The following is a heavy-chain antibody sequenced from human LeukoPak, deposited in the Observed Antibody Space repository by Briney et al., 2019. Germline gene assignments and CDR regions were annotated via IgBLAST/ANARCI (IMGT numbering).Heavy chain of an antibody. Sequence: SETLSLTCTVSGGSISSSSYYWGWIRQPPRKGLEWIGSIRYSGSTNYNPSLKSRVTISVDTSKNQFSLKLSSVTAADTAVYYCARGYCSGGSCYSYYYYNYMDVWGKGTTVTVSS. CDR2: IRYSGST. D-gene: IGHD2-15*01. J-gene: IGHJ6*03. V-gene: IGHV4-39*07. CDR3: ARGYCSGGSCYSYYYYNYMDV. CDR1: GGSISSSSYY.